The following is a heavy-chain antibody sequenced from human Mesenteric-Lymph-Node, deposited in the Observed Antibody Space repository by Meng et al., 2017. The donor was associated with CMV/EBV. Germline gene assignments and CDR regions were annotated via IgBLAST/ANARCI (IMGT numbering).Heavy chain of an antibody. CDR3: SSRWTGYYVY. CDR1: GGSISSSNW. V-gene: IGHV4-4*02. D-gene: IGHD3/OR15-3a*01. J-gene: IGHJ4*02. CDR2: IFHSGST. Sequence: LTCAVSGGSISSSNWWSWVRQPPGKGLEWIGEIFHSGSTNYNPSLKSRVTISVDKSKNHFSLQLSSVTAADTAIYYCSSRWTGYYVYWGQGTLVPSPQ.